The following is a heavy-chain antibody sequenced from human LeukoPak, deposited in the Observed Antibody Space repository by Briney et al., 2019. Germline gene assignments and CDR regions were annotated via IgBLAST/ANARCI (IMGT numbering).Heavy chain of an antibody. CDR1: GGSVNGYY. CDR3: AKVASGGAKFVY. J-gene: IGHJ4*02. V-gene: IGHV4-59*02. CDR2: IHSSGST. D-gene: IGHD3-10*01. Sequence: PSETLSLTCTVFGGSVNGYYWSWIRQPPGKGLEWMAYIHSSGSTNYNPSLKSRLTASVDTSKNQFSLYVRSVTAADTAVYYCAKVASGGAKFVYWGQGTLVTVSS.